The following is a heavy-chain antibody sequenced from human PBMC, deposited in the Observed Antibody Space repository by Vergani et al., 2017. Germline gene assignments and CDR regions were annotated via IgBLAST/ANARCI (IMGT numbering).Heavy chain of an antibody. Sequence: QVQLVQSGAEVKKPGSSVKVSCKASGGTFSSYTISWVRQAPGQGLEWMGRIIPILGIANYAQKFQGRVTITADKSTSTAYMELSSLRSEDTAVYYCAKDSSRSHGYDFWSGGYYYYYMDVWGKGTTVTVSS. V-gene: IGHV1-69*08. CDR3: AKDSSRSHGYDFWSGGYYYYYMDV. D-gene: IGHD3-3*01. CDR1: GGTFSSYT. J-gene: IGHJ6*03. CDR2: IIPILGIA.